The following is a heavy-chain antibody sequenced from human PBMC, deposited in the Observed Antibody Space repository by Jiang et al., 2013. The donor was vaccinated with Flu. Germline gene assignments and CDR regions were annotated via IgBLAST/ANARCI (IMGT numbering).Heavy chain of an antibody. Sequence: VQLLESGGGVVQPGRSLRLSCAASGFTFSSYAMHWVRQAPGKGLEWVAVISYDGSNKYYADSVKGRLTISRDNSKNTLYLQMNSLRAEDTAVYYCARDWVVTQVDWFDPWGQGTLVTVSS. CDR2: ISYDGSNK. J-gene: IGHJ5*02. V-gene: IGHV3-30-3*01. CDR3: ARDWVVTQVDWFDP. D-gene: IGHD4-23*01. CDR1: GFTFSSYA.